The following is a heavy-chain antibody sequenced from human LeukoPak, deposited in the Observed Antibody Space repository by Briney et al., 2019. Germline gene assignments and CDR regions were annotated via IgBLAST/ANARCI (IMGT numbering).Heavy chain of an antibody. CDR3: ARDAIQVWLCVGTFDV. V-gene: IGHV3-30*09. Sequence: GGSLRLSCAASGFTFSSYAMSWVRQAPGKGLEWVAAISYDGSNKDYVESVKGRFAISRDNSKNTLYLQMSSLSSEDTAVYYCARDAIQVWLCVGTFDVWGQGTMVSVSS. CDR1: GFTFSSYA. J-gene: IGHJ3*01. D-gene: IGHD5-18*01. CDR2: ISYDGSNK.